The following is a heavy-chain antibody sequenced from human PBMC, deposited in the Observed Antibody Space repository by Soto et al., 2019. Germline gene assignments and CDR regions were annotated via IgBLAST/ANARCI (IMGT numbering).Heavy chain of an antibody. J-gene: IGHJ6*02. Sequence: SETLSLTCTVSGGSISSYYWSWIRQPPGKGLEWIGYIYYSGSTNYNPSLKSRVTISVDTSKNQFSLKLSSVTAADTAVYYCARELWVDTAPRPYYYGMDVWGQGTTVTVS. D-gene: IGHD5-18*01. CDR2: IYYSGST. CDR3: ARELWVDTAPRPYYYGMDV. CDR1: GGSISSYY. V-gene: IGHV4-59*01.